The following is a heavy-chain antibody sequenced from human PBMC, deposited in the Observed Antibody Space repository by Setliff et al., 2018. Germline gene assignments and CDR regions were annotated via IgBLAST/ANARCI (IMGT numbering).Heavy chain of an antibody. Sequence: ASVKVSCKASGYTFTTYGVAWVRQAPGQGLEWMGWINPNSGGTNYAQKFQGRVTMTRDTSISTAYMELSRLRSDDTAVYYCARTSRGGPFDYWGQGTLVTVSS. V-gene: IGHV1-2*02. D-gene: IGHD2-15*01. CDR1: GYTFTTYG. CDR3: ARTSRGGPFDY. J-gene: IGHJ4*02. CDR2: INPNSGGT.